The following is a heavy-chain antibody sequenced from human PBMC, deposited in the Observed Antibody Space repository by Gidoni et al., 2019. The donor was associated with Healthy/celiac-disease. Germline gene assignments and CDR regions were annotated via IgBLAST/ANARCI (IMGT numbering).Heavy chain of an antibody. V-gene: IGHV1-2*02. J-gene: IGHJ3*02. CDR2: INPNRGGT. Sequence: QVQLVQSGAEVKKPGASVKVSCKASGYTFTGYYIHLVRQAPGQGLEWMGWINPNRGGTNYAQKFQGRVTMTRYTSISTAYMELSRLRSDDTAVYYCARVPGSYYDSSGILVEFAFDIWGQGTKVTVSS. CDR1: GYTFTGYY. D-gene: IGHD3-22*01. CDR3: ARVPGSYYDSSGILVEFAFDI.